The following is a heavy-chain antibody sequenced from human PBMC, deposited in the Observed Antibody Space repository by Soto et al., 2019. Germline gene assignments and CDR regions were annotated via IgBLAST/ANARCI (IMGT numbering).Heavy chain of an antibody. CDR2: ISGSGDTT. V-gene: IGHV3-23*01. J-gene: IGHJ4*02. Sequence: EVQLLESGGGLIQPGGSLRLSCAASGFSFSNYAMSWVRQAPGKGLEWVSAISGSGDTTYYIGSVKGRFTISKDNPENTLYLQMNSLRAEDTAVYYCAKEDNAGMVVTTFDYWGQGILVTVSS. D-gene: IGHD2-21*02. CDR1: GFSFSNYA. CDR3: AKEDNAGMVVTTFDY.